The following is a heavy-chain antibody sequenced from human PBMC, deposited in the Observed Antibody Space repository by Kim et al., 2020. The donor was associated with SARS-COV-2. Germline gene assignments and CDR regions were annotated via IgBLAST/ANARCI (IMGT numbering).Heavy chain of an antibody. Sequence: KFQGRVTITADESTSTAYMELSSLRSEDTAVYYCARAGIECSSTSCPLDYWGQGTLVTVSS. D-gene: IGHD2-2*01. J-gene: IGHJ4*02. CDR3: ARAGIECSSTSCPLDY. V-gene: IGHV1-69*01.